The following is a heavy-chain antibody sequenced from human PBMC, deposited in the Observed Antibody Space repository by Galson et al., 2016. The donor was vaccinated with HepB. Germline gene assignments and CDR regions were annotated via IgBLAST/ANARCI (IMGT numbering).Heavy chain of an antibody. CDR3: TTLTFGGVIATAPLDAFDF. J-gene: IGHJ3*01. CDR1: GFTFSGSA. V-gene: IGHV3-73*01. Sequence: SLRLSCAASGFTFSGSAMHWVRQASGEGLEWVGRIRSKAKSYATGYAASVKGRFSISRDDSKNTAYLQMNSLKTEDTAVYYCTTLTFGGVIATAPLDAFDFWGQGTVVTVSS. CDR2: IRSKAKSYAT. D-gene: IGHD3-16*02.